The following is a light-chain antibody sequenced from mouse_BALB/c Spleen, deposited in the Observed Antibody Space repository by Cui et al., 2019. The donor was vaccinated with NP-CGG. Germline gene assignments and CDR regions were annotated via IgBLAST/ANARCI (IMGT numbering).Light chain of an antibody. Sequence: QAVVTHESALTTSPGETVTLTCRSSTGAVTTSNYANWVQEKPDHLFTGLIGGTNNRAPGVPARFSGSQIGDKAALTITGAQNEDEAIYFCALWYSNHWVFGGGTKLTVL. CDR1: TGAVTTSNY. CDR2: GTN. V-gene: IGLV1*01. CDR3: ALWYSNHWV. J-gene: IGLJ1*01.